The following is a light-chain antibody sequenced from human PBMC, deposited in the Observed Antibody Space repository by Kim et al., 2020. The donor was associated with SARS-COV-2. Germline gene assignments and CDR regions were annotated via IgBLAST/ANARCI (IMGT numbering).Light chain of an antibody. Sequence: SSELTQPPSLSVAPGKTATISCGGNNIESKCVHWYQQKPGQAPVLVISCDSDRPAGIPERFSGSNSGNTATLTISRVEAGDEAEYYCQVWDSTVDHPVFGGGTQLTVL. J-gene: IGLJ2*01. CDR1: NIESKC. CDR2: CDS. V-gene: IGLV3-21*04. CDR3: QVWDSTVDHPV.